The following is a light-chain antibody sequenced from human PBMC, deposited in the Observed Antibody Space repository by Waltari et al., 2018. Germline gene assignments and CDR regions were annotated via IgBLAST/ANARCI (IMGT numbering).Light chain of an antibody. J-gene: IGKJ3*01. CDR2: GAS. CDR3: QQLHSYPRA. V-gene: IGKV1-13*02. CDR1: QDLDNW. Sequence: AIQVTQSPSSLSASVGDRVTITCRASQDLDNWLAWYQQKPGKAPNLLIYGASVLESGVPSRFSGSGSGTDFTLTISSLQPEDFATYYCQQLHSYPRAFGPGTKVDIK.